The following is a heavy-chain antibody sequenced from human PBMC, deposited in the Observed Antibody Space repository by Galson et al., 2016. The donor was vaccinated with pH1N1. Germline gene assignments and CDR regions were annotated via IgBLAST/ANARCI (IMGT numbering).Heavy chain of an antibody. Sequence: PALVKPTQTLTLTCTFSGFSLSTSGMCVSWIRQPPGKALEWLALIDWDDDKYYSTSLKTRLTISKDTSKNQVVLTMTNMDPVDTATYYCARLDYGDYSGYFEYWGQGTVVTVSS. V-gene: IGHV2-70*01. J-gene: IGHJ4*03. CDR3: ARLDYGDYSGYFEY. D-gene: IGHD4-17*01. CDR1: GFSLSTSGMC. CDR2: IDWDDDK.